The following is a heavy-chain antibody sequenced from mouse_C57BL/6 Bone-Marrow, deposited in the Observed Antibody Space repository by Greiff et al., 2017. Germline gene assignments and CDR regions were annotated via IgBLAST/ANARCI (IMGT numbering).Heavy chain of an antibody. Sequence: VQLQQSGPGLVAPSQCLSITCTVSGFSLTSSGVSWVRQPPGKGLEWLGLIWGDGSTNSHSALITRLSISKDNSKSQIFLQLNSLQTDDTATYYGAKGGGSAYWGQGTLVTVSA. J-gene: IGHJ3*01. V-gene: IGHV2-3*01. CDR1: GFSLTSSG. CDR3: AKGGGSAY. CDR2: IWGDGST.